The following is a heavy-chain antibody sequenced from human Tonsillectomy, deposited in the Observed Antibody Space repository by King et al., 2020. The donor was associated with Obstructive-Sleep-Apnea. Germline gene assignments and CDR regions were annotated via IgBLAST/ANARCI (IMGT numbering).Heavy chain of an antibody. CDR1: GESFSTYY. V-gene: IGHV4-34*12. CDR2: IIHSGSS. CDR3: AREGTAPSTAFDI. D-gene: IGHD5-18*01. J-gene: IGHJ3*02. Sequence: VQLQQWGARLLKPSETLSLTCAFYGESFSTYYWNWIRQPPGKGLEWIGEIIHSGSSNYNPSLKSRVAISLDTSTNQFSLNLTSVTAADTAVYYCAREGTAPSTAFDIWGQGTMVTVSS.